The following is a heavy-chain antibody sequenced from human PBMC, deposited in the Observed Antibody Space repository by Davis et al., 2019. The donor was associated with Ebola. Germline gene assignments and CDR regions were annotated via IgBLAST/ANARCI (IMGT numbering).Heavy chain of an antibody. D-gene: IGHD6-6*01. J-gene: IGHJ4*02. Sequence: ASVKVSCKASGYTFSGHDIHWVRQAPGQGLEWMGSINPRSDDTSSAQKFQDRVTMTRDTSINTAYMELSSLTSNDTAVYYCARRVIASRHFDNWGQGTLVTVSS. V-gene: IGHV1-2*02. CDR3: ARRVIASRHFDN. CDR2: INPRSDDT. CDR1: GYTFSGHD.